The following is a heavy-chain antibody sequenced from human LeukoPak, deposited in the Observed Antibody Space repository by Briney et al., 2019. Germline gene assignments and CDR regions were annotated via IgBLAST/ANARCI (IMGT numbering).Heavy chain of an antibody. D-gene: IGHD2-15*01. CDR1: GGSLSSYY. Sequence: SETLSLTCTVSGGSLSSYYWTWIRRPPGKGLEWIGYIYYSGSTNYNPSLKSRLTISVDTSKNQFSLKLSSVTAADTAVYYRARTSDSVNWYFDLWGRGTLVTVSS. J-gene: IGHJ2*01. CDR2: IYYSGST. V-gene: IGHV4-59*01. CDR3: ARTSDSVNWYFDL.